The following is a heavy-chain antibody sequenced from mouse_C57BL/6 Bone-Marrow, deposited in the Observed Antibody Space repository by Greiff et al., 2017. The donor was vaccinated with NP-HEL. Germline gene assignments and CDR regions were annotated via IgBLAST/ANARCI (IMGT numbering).Heavy chain of an antibody. D-gene: IGHD1-1*01. CDR3: ARLCYGSIYCYFGV. V-gene: IGHV1-54*01. CDR2: INPGSGGT. Sequence: VQLQQSGAELVRPGTSVKVSCKASGYAFTNYLIEWVKQRPGQGLEWIGVINPGSGGTNYNEKFKGKATLTADKSSSTAYMQLSSLTSEDSAVYFCARLCYGSIYCYFGVWGTGTTVTVSS. J-gene: IGHJ1*03. CDR1: GYAFTNYL.